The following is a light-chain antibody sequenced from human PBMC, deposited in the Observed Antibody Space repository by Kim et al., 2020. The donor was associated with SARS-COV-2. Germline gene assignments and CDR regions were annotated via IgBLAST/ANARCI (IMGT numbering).Light chain of an antibody. CDR2: DDD. Sequence: KTVTISCTRSGGSSATNYVQWYQQRPGRSPTTLIYDDDQRPSGVPDRFSGSIDSSSNSASLTISGLKPEDEAVYYCQSFDSDTQGVFGGGTQLTVL. CDR1: GGSSATNY. CDR3: QSFDSDTQGV. J-gene: IGLJ3*02. V-gene: IGLV6-57*01.